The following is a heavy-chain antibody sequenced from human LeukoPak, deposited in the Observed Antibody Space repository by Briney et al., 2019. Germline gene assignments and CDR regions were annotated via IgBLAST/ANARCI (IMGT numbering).Heavy chain of an antibody. D-gene: IGHD3-3*01. CDR2: ISAYNGNT. V-gene: IGHV1-18*01. Sequence: GASGRVSCKASGYTNTSYGISWVRQATGQWLEWMGWISAYNGNTNYAQKLQGRVTMTTDTSTSTAYMELRSLRSDDTAVYYCARDRYYDFWSGSLHSYGMDVWGQGTTVTVSS. CDR1: GYTNTSYG. CDR3: ARDRYYDFWSGSLHSYGMDV. J-gene: IGHJ6*02.